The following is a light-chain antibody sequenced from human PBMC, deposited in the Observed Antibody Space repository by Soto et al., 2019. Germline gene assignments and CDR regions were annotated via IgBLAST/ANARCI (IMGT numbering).Light chain of an antibody. Sequence: SVLTQPSSVYGSPVQWITISYTGTSSDVGGYNYVSWYQQHPGKAPKFMIYDVSNRPSGVSNRFSGSKSGNTASLTISGLQAEDEADYYCCSYTTSNTRQIVFGTGTKVTVL. CDR1: SSDVGGYNY. J-gene: IGLJ1*01. CDR2: DVS. V-gene: IGLV2-14*01. CDR3: CSYTTSNTRQIV.